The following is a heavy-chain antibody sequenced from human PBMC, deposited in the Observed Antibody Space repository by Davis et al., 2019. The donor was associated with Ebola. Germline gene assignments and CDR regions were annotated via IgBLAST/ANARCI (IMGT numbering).Heavy chain of an antibody. CDR3: ARGRAYNWFDP. Sequence: SETLSLTCTVSGGSISSSSYYWGWLRQPPGKGLEWIGSIYYSGSTYYNPSLKSRVTISVDTSKNQFSLKLSSVTAADTAVYYCARGRAYNWFDPWGQGTLVTVSS. J-gene: IGHJ5*02. V-gene: IGHV4-39*07. CDR2: IYYSGST. CDR1: GGSISSSSYY.